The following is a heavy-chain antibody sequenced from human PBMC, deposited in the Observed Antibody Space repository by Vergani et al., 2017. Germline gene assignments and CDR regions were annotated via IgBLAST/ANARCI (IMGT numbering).Heavy chain of an antibody. V-gene: IGHV4-59*01. J-gene: IGHJ6*02. CDR1: GGSLSSYY. CDR2: IYYSGST. CDR3: ARGGGTYYYYGMDV. D-gene: IGHD1-1*01. Sequence: QVQLQESGPGLVKPSETLSLTCTVSGGSLSSYYWSWIRQPPGKGLEWIGYIYYSGSTNYNPSLKSRVTISVDTSKNQFSLKLSSVTAADTAVYYCARGGGTYYYYGMDVWGQGTTVTVSS.